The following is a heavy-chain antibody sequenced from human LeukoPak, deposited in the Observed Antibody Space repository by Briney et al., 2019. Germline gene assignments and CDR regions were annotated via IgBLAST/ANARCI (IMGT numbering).Heavy chain of an antibody. CDR1: GFTFSSYA. Sequence: PGGSLRLSCAASGFTFSSYAMSWVRQAPGKGLEWVSAISGSGGSTYYADSVKGRFTISGDNSKNTLYLQMNSLRAEDTALYYCARSPGFGEFTFDYWGQGTLVTVSS. V-gene: IGHV3-23*01. D-gene: IGHD3-10*01. CDR2: ISGSGGST. CDR3: ARSPGFGEFTFDY. J-gene: IGHJ4*02.